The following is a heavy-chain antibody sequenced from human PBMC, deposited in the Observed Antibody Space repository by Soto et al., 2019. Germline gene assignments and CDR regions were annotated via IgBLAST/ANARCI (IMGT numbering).Heavy chain of an antibody. CDR2: IVNDGSDR. CDR1: GFTFSRYG. J-gene: IGHJ4*02. CDR3: ARDDDYEANGLDY. Sequence: LRLSCVGSGFTFSRYGMHWLRQAPGEGLEWMAVIVNDGSDRDYAASVAGRFTISRDNSKNTLYLRMDNLGVDDTAMYYCARDDDYEANGLDYWGQGTLVTVSS. D-gene: IGHD4-17*01. V-gene: IGHV3-33*01.